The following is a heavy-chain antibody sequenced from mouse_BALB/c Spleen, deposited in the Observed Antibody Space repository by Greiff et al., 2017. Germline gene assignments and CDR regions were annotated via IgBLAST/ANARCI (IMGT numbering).Heavy chain of an antibody. CDR3: ASGHYGSYWYFDV. J-gene: IGHJ1*01. D-gene: IGHD1-1*01. Sequence: DLVKPGASVKLSCKASGYTFTSYWINWIKQRPGQGLEWIGRIAPGSGSTYYNEMFKGKATLTVDTSSSTAYIQLSSLSSEDSAVYFCASGHYGSYWYFDVWGAGTTVTVSS. V-gene: IGHV1S41*01. CDR1: GYTFTSYW. CDR2: IAPGSGST.